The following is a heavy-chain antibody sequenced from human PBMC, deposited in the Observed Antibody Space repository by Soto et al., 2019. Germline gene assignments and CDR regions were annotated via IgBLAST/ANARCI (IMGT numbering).Heavy chain of an antibody. D-gene: IGHD6-13*01. J-gene: IGHJ6*02. CDR1: GFTFSRYG. Sequence: QVQLVDSGGGVVQPGRSLRLSCAASGFTFSRYGMHWVRQAPGKGLEWVAVISYDGSNKYYADSVKGRFTITRDNSKNTLYQQMHSLRAEDTAVYYCAKDLGYSSSWYFRYYGMDVWGQGTTVTVSS. CDR2: ISYDGSNK. V-gene: IGHV3-30*18. CDR3: AKDLGYSSSWYFRYYGMDV.